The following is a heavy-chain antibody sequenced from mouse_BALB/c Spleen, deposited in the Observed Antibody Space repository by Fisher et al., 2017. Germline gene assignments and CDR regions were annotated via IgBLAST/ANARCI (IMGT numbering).Heavy chain of an antibody. V-gene: IGHV1S137*01. J-gene: IGHJ4*01. CDR3: ARYDYYAMDY. Sequence: KFKGKATMTVDKSSSTAYMELARLTSEDSAIYYCARYDYYAMDYWGQGTSVTVSS.